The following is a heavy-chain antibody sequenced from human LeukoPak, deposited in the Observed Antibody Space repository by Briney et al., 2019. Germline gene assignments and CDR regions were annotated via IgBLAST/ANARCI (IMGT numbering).Heavy chain of an antibody. J-gene: IGHJ4*02. D-gene: IGHD6-6*01. CDR2: MNPNSGNT. Sequence: ASVKVSCKASAYTFTSYDINWVRQATGQGLEWMGWMNPNSGNTGYAQKFQGRVTITRNTSISTAYMELSSLRSEDTAVYYCARGPLSFESIAYRVPPTGWGQGTLVTVSS. CDR1: AYTFTSYD. CDR3: ARGPLSFESIAYRVPPTG. V-gene: IGHV1-8*03.